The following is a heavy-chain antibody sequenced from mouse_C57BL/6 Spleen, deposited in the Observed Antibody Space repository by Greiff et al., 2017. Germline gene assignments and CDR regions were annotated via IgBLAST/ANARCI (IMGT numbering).Heavy chain of an antibody. CDR1: GYSFTGYF. D-gene: IGHD1-1*01. Sequence: EVQLQQSGPELVKPGDSVKISCKASGYSFTGYFMNWVMQSHGKSLEWIGRINPYKGDTFYNQKFKGKATLTVDKSSSTAHMELRSLTSEDSAVYYCASGYYYSYFDYWGQGTTLTVSS. V-gene: IGHV1-20*01. J-gene: IGHJ2*01. CDR2: INPYKGDT. CDR3: ASGYYYSYFDY.